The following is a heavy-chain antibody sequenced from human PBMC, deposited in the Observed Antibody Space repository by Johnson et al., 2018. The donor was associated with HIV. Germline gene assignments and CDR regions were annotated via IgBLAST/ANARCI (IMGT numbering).Heavy chain of an antibody. CDR2: ISGSGGST. CDR1: GFTFSSYA. V-gene: IGHV3-23*04. J-gene: IGHJ3*02. D-gene: IGHD6-6*01. Sequence: EVQLVESGGGLVQPGGSLRLSCAASGFTFSSYAMSWVRQAPGKGLEWVSAISGSGGSTYYADSVKGRFTISRDNSKNTLYLQMNNLRPEDTAVYYCARENRGIGARPTSAFDIWGQGTMVTVSA. CDR3: ARENRGIGARPTSAFDI.